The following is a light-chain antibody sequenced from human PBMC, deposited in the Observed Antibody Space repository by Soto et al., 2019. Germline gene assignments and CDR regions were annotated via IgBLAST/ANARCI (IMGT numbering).Light chain of an antibody. Sequence: QSALTQPASVSGSPGQSITISCTGTTTDIGNYNLVSWYQLVPGKAPKFIIFEVSKRPSGVSDRFSGSKSGNTASLTISGLQADDEADYYCCSYAGTDAYVFGTGTKVTVL. V-gene: IGLV2-23*02. CDR3: CSYAGTDAYV. CDR1: TTDIGNYNL. CDR2: EVS. J-gene: IGLJ1*01.